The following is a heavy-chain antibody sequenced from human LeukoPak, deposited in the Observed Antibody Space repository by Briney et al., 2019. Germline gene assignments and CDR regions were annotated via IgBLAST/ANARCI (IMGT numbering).Heavy chain of an antibody. D-gene: IGHD2-15*01. V-gene: IGHV3-33*08. CDR1: GFTFSSYA. CDR3: GGLLTPP. J-gene: IGHJ5*02. CDR2: IWYDGSNK. Sequence: PGGSLRLSCVVSGFTFSSYAMSWVRQAPGKGLEWVAVIWYDGSNKYYAGSVKGRFTISRDNSKNTLYLQMNSLRAEDTAVYYCGGLLTPPWGQGTLVTVSS.